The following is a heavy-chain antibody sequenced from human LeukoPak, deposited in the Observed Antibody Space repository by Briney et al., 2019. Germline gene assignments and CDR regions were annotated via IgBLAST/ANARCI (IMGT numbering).Heavy chain of an antibody. CDR1: GFTFSDHY. J-gene: IGHJ3*02. CDR2: TRNEANSYTT. CDR3: AREMGIQLWTWGAFDI. V-gene: IGHV3-72*01. Sequence: GGSLRLSCAASGFTFSDHYMDWVRQAPGKGLEWVGRTRNEANSYTTEYAASVKGRFTISRDDSKNSLYLQMNSLKTEDTAVYYCAREMGIQLWTWGAFDIWGQGTMVTVSS. D-gene: IGHD5-18*01.